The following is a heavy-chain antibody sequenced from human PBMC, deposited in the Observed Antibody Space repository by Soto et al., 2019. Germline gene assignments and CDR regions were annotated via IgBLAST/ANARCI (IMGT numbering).Heavy chain of an antibody. V-gene: IGHV4-34*01. J-gene: IGHJ3*01. Sequence: QVQLQRWGAGLLKPSETVSLSCAVYGGSFSASYWGWVRQPPGKGLEWIGEINLTGRTNYNPSLKSRVTMSVDTSKNQFFLSLRSATAADTAVYYCARVDRSDHYYGRALDVWGQGTMVSVSS. D-gene: IGHD3-22*01. CDR3: ARVDRSDHYYGRALDV. CDR2: INLTGRT. CDR1: GGSFSASY.